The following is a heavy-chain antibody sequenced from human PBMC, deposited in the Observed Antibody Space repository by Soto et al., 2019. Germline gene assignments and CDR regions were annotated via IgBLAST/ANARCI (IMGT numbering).Heavy chain of an antibody. CDR2: INPSGGST. V-gene: IGHV1-46*01. Sequence: GASVKVSCKASGYTFTSYYMHWVRQAPGQGLEWMGIINPSGGSTSYAQKFQGRVTMTRDTSTSTAYMKLRSLRSDDTAVYYCARDGAYCSGIGCRDYYHYMDVWGKGTTVTVSS. D-gene: IGHD2-15*01. J-gene: IGHJ6*03. CDR1: GYTFTSYY. CDR3: ARDGAYCSGIGCRDYYHYMDV.